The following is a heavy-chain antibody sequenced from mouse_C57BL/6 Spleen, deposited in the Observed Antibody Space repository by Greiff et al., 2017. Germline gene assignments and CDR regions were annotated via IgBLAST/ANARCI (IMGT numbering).Heavy chain of an antibody. Sequence: EVQLVESGGGLVKPGGSLKLSCAASGFTFSDYGMHWVRQAPETGLEWVAYISSGSSTIYYADTVKGRFTISRDNAKNTLFLQMTSLRSEDTAMYYCAKDAFDYYAMDYWGQGTSVTVSS. CDR3: AKDAFDYYAMDY. CDR2: ISSGSSTI. J-gene: IGHJ4*01. CDR1: GFTFSDYG. V-gene: IGHV5-17*01.